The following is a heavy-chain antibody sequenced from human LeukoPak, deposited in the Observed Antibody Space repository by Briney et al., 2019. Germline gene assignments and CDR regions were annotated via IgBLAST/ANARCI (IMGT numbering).Heavy chain of an antibody. CDR3: AGGIAAPYPHY. CDR2: INTDGSST. V-gene: IGHV3-74*01. J-gene: IGHJ4*02. D-gene: IGHD6-13*01. Sequence: PGGSLRLSCAASGFTFSSYWMHWVRHAPGKGLVWVSRINTDGSSTSYADSVKGRFTISRDNAKNTLYLQMNSLRAEDTAVYYCAGGIAAPYPHYWGQGTLVTVSS. CDR1: GFTFSSYW.